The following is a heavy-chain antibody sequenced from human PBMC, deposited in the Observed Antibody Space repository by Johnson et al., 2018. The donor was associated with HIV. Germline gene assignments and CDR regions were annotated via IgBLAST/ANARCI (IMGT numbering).Heavy chain of an antibody. CDR1: GFTVSSNY. CDR3: ANSLLLDAFNI. J-gene: IGHJ3*02. D-gene: IGHD2-15*01. V-gene: IGHV3-66*01. Sequence: VQLVESGGGLVQPGGSLRLSCAASGFTVSSNYMTWVRQAPGKRLEWVSVIYSGGTTYNADSVKGRFTISRDNSKNTLYLQMNSLRDEDTAVYYCANSLLLDAFNIWGQGTMVTVSS. CDR2: IYSGGTT.